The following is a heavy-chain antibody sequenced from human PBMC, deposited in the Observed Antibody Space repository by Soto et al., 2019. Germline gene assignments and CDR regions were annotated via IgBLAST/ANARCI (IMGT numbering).Heavy chain of an antibody. CDR1: GFTFSSYV. V-gene: IGHV3-23*01. J-gene: IGHJ3*02. Sequence: EVQLLESGGGLVQPGGSLRLSCAASGFTFSSYVMSWVRQAPGKGLECVSTISAGGDSKYSADSVKGRFTSSRENSKNTLYMQRNSLRAASTAIYYCAKAGGRTLLALLIDSVEIWGQGTMVTVAP. CDR2: ISAGGDSK. D-gene: IGHD3-16*01. CDR3: AKAGGRTLLALLIDSVEI.